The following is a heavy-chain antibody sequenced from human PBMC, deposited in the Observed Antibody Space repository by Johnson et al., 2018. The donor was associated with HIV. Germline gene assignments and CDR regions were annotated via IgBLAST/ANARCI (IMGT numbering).Heavy chain of an antibody. Sequence: QMLLVESGGGVVQPGGSLRLSCAASGFTFSSYAMHWVRQAPGKGLEWVAVISYDGSNKYYAVSVKGRFTISKDNSKNTLYLQMTSLRQADTAVFSFYFTDHFGAGSESKGTFDAWGQVTMVTVSS. CDR3: YFTDHFGAGSESKGTFDA. J-gene: IGHJ3*01. V-gene: IGHV3-30-3*01. D-gene: IGHD3-10*01. CDR1: GFTFSSYA. CDR2: ISYDGSNK.